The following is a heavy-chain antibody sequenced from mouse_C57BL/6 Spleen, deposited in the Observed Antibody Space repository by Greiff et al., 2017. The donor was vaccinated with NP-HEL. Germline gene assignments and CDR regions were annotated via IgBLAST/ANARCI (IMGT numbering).Heavy chain of an antibody. CDR2: ISGGGGNT. CDR1: GFTFSSYT. D-gene: IGHD1-1*02. V-gene: IGHV5-9*01. Sequence: DVKVEESGGGLVKPGGSLKLSCAASGFTFSSYTMSWVRQTPEKRLEWVATISGGGGNTYYPDSVKGRFTISRDNAKNTLYLQMSSLRSEDTALYYCARRGRLWSLDYWGQGTTLTVSS. CDR3: ARRGRLWSLDY. J-gene: IGHJ2*01.